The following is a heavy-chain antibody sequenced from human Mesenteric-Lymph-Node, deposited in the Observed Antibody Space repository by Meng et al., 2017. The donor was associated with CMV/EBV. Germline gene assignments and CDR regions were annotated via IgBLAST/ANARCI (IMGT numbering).Heavy chain of an antibody. Sequence: GESLKISCAASGFTFSSYSMNWVRQAPGKGLEWVGFIRSKAYGGTTEYAASVKGRFTISRDDSKSIAYLQMNSLKTEDTAVYYCTRGGTGYSSSQEDYYYYGMDVWGQGTTVTVSS. D-gene: IGHD6-13*01. CDR2: IRSKAYGGTT. CDR3: TRGGTGYSSSQEDYYYYGMDV. CDR1: GFTFSSYS. J-gene: IGHJ6*02. V-gene: IGHV3-49*04.